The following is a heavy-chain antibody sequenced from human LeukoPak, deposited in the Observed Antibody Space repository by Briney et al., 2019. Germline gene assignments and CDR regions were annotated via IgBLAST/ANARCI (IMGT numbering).Heavy chain of an antibody. Sequence: PGGSLRLSCAASGFTFSSYAMSWVRQAPGKGLEWVSAISGSGGSTYYADSVKGRFTISRDNSKNTLYLQMNSLRAEDTVVYYCAKDTDYYDSSGYLYFDYWGQGTLVTVSS. V-gene: IGHV3-23*01. J-gene: IGHJ4*02. CDR2: ISGSGGST. CDR1: GFTFSSYA. D-gene: IGHD3-22*01. CDR3: AKDTDYYDSSGYLYFDY.